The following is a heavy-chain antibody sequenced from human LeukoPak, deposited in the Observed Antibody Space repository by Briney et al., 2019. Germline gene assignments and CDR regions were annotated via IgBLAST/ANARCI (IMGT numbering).Heavy chain of an antibody. CDR3: ARDLTTSSTGYFQH. Sequence: GGSLTLSCAASGFTFSSYSMNWVRQAPGKGLEWVSSISSSSSYIYYADPVKGRFTISRDDAKNSLYLQMHSLRAEDTAVYCCARDLTTSSTGYFQHWGQGTLVTVSS. CDR2: ISSSSSYI. V-gene: IGHV3-21*01. J-gene: IGHJ1*01. D-gene: IGHD6-6*01. CDR1: GFTFSSYS.